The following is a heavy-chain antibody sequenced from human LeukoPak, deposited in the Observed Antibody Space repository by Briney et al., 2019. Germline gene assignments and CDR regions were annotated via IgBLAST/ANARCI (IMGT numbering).Heavy chain of an antibody. J-gene: IGHJ5*02. D-gene: IGHD1-26*01. CDR2: INTNSGAT. CDR3: ARDNYVVGSGWFDP. CDR1: GYTFTGYY. Sequence: ASVKVSCKASGYTFTGYYMQWVRQAPGQGLEWMGWINTNSGATYYAQSFQGRVTMTRDTSISTAYMELSSLRSDDTAVYYCARDNYVVGSGWFDPWGQRTLVTVSS. V-gene: IGHV1-2*02.